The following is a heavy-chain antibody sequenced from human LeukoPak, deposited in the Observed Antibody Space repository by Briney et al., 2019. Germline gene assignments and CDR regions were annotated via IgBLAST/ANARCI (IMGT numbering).Heavy chain of an antibody. CDR1: GFTFSSYS. CDR2: ISGSSSTI. D-gene: IGHD3-22*01. V-gene: IGHV3-48*01. Sequence: GGSLRLSCAASGFTFSSYSMNWVRQAPGKGLEWGSYISGSSSTIYYADSVKGRFTISGDNGKNTLYLQMNSLRAEDTAVYYCARGSTYYDSSGQVPFDYWGQGTLVTVSS. J-gene: IGHJ4*02. CDR3: ARGSTYYDSSGQVPFDY.